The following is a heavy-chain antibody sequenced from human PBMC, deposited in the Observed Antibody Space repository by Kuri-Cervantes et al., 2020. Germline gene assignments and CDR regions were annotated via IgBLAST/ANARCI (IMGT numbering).Heavy chain of an antibody. CDR2: ISAYNGNT. V-gene: IGHV1-18*01. Sequence: ASVKVSCKASGYTFTSYGISWVRQAPGQGLEWMGWISAYNGNTNYAQKLQGRVTMTTDTSTSTAYMELRSLRSDDTAVYYCARPIAAAGTGSLWVLANHVNYSYGMDVWGQGTTVTVSS. D-gene: IGHD6-13*01. J-gene: IGHJ6*02. CDR3: ARPIAAAGTGSLWVLANHVNYSYGMDV. CDR1: GYTFTSYG.